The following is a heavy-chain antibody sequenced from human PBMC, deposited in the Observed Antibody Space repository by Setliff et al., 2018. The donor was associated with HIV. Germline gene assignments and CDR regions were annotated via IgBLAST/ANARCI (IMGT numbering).Heavy chain of an antibody. V-gene: IGHV4-39*01. CDR2: ISYTGST. J-gene: IGHJ4*02. D-gene: IGHD3-9*01. CDR1: GGSFNGYY. CDR3: ARQTWEYYDTLTGYYRSPKNFDS. Sequence: PSETLSLTCAVYGGSFNGYYGGWIRQPPGKGLEWIGTISYTGSTYYDPSLKSRVTISLDTSKNQFFLKLSSVTAPDTARYYCARQTWEYYDTLTGYYRSPKNFDSWGQGTLVTVPQ.